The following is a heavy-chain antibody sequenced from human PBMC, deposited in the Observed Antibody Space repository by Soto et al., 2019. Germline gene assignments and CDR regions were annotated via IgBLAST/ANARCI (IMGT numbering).Heavy chain of an antibody. CDR2: IYYSGST. V-gene: IGHV4-39*01. Sequence: SETLSLTCTVSGGSISSSSYYWGWIRQPPGKGLEWIGSIYYSGSTYYNPSLKSRVTISVDTSKNQFSLKLSSVTAADTAVYYCARLVRAAGARDVWGQGTTVTVSS. J-gene: IGHJ6*02. CDR1: GGSISSSSYY. CDR3: ARLVRAAGARDV. D-gene: IGHD2-15*01.